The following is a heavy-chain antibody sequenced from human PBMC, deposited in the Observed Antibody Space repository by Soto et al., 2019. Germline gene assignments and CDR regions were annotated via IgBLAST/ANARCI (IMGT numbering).Heavy chain of an antibody. CDR1: GIAFSSSG. Sequence: QVQLAESGGGVVQPGMSLRLSCAASGIAFSSSGMHWVRQGPGKGLEWVAFIYHDGSNEFYGDSVKGRFTISRDNSKNTLYLQMNSLSAEDTAVYYCARDKGKRYLDSWGQGSLVTVSS. CDR3: ARDKGKRYLDS. CDR2: IYHDGSNE. V-gene: IGHV3-30*03. J-gene: IGHJ5*01. D-gene: IGHD2-2*02.